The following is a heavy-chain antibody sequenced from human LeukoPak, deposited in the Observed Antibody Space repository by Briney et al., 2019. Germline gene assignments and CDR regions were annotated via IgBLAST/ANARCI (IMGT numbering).Heavy chain of an antibody. CDR3: ARGGFYCGDDCYVDY. CDR1: GGSLSYYY. V-gene: IGHV4-34*01. J-gene: IGHJ4*02. D-gene: IGHD2-21*02. CDR2: INRSGST. Sequence: SETLSLTCAVYGGSLSYYYWSWIRQSPEKGLEWIGDINRSGSTNYNPSLKGRVSISVDASKNQFSLKLSSVTAADTAVYYCARGGFYCGDDCYVDYWGQGTLVTVSS.